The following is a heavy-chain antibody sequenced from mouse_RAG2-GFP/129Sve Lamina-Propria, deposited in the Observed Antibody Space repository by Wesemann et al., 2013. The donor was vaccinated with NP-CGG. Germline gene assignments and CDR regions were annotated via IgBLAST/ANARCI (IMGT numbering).Heavy chain of an antibody. CDR3: ARYGYDGEYFDV. CDR2: GNGDT. D-gene: IGHD2-2*01. V-gene: IGHV1-12*01. J-gene: IGHJ1*03. Sequence: GNGDTSYNQKFKGKATLTVDKSSSTAYMQLSSLTSEDSAVYFCARYGYDGEYFDVWGTGTTVTVSS.